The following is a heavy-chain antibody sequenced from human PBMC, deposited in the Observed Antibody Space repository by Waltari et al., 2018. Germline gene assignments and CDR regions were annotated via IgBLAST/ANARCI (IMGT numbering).Heavy chain of an antibody. CDR1: GFTFSSYA. CDR3: ARQPDYVDY. CDR2: ISYDGSNK. J-gene: IGHJ4*02. V-gene: IGHV3-30-3*01. Sequence: QVQLVESGGGVVQPGRSLRLSCAASGFTFSSYAMHWVRQAPGKGLEWVAVISYDGSNKYYADSVKGRFTISRDNAKNSLYLQMNSLRAEDTAVYYCARQPDYVDYWGQGTLVTVSS.